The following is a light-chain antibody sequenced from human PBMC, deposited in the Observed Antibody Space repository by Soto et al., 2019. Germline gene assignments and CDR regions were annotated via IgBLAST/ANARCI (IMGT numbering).Light chain of an antibody. Sequence: DIQMTQSPSSLSASVGDRVTITCRASQSISNYLNWFQQKPGNPPKLLIYAASILQGGVPSRFSGRGSGTDFTLTISSLQREDFATYSCQQTYSSPETFGQGTKVEI. J-gene: IGKJ1*01. CDR2: AAS. V-gene: IGKV1-39*01. CDR1: QSISNY. CDR3: QQTYSSPET.